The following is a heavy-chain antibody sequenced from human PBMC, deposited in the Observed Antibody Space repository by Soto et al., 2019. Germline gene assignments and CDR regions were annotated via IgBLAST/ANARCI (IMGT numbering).Heavy chain of an antibody. J-gene: IGHJ6*02. CDR1: GGTFSSYA. D-gene: IGHD2-2*01. V-gene: IGHV1-69*01. CDR2: IIPISDTT. CDR3: ARSQGSSTSLEIYYYYYYGMDV. Sequence: QVQLVQSGAEVKKPGSSVKVSCKASGGTFSSYAISWVRQAPGQGLEWMGGIIPISDTTNYAQKFQGRVRITAEESTRTAYMELSSLRSEDTAVYYCARSQGSSTSLEIYYYYYYGMDVWGQGTTVTVSS.